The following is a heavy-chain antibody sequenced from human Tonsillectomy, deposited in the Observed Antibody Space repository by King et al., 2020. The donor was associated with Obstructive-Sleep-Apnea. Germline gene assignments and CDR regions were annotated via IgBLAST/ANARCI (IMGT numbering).Heavy chain of an antibody. D-gene: IGHD3-10*01. Sequence: VQLVESGGGVVQPGGSRRLSCAASGFTFINYGMHWVRQAPGKGLEWVAFIRYDGSHKYYAGSVKGRFTISRDNAKNTLDLQMNSLRAEDTAMYYCAIGRGNYFDYGGQGTLVTVSS. CDR1: GFTFINYG. V-gene: IGHV3-30*02. CDR3: AIGRGNYFDY. CDR2: IRYDGSHK. J-gene: IGHJ4*02.